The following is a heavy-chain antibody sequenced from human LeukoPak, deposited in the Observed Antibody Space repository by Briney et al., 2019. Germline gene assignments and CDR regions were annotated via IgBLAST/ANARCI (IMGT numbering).Heavy chain of an antibody. CDR1: GYTFTGYY. V-gene: IGHV1-2*02. J-gene: IGHJ6*03. Sequence: ASVKVSCKASGYTFTGYYMHCVRQAPGQGLEWMGWINPNSGGTNYAEECQGRVTMTRDTSISTDYMELSRLRSDDTAVYYCARDPALLWFGHVPMDYYYMDVWGKGTTVTVSS. CDR2: INPNSGGT. D-gene: IGHD3-10*01. CDR3: ARDPALLWFGHVPMDYYYMDV.